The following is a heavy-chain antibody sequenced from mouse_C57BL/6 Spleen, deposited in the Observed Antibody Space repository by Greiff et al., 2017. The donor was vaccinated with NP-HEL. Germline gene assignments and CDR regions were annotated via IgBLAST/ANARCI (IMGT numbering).Heavy chain of an antibody. J-gene: IGHJ2*01. CDR3: ARGMYYGSIDY. Sequence: EVQRVESGGGLVKPGGSLKLSCAASGFTFSDYGMHWVRQAPEKGLEWVAYISSGSSTIYYADTVKGRFTISRDNANTPLFMQMTSLRSEDTAMYYGARGMYYGSIDYWGQGTTLTVSS. D-gene: IGHD2-2*01. CDR2: ISSGSSTI. V-gene: IGHV5-17*01. CDR1: GFTFSDYG.